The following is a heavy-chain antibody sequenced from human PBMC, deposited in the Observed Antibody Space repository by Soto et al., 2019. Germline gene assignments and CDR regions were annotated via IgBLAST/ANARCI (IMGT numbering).Heavy chain of an antibody. Sequence: SVKVSCKASGGTFSSYAISWVRQAPGQGLEWMGGIIPIFGTANYAQKFQGRVTITADKSTSTAYMELSSLRSEDTAVYYCASDLPASGSYYNASLGQGTLVTFSS. V-gene: IGHV1-69*06. CDR2: IIPIFGTA. D-gene: IGHD3-10*01. J-gene: IGHJ5*02. CDR3: ASDLPASGSYYNAS. CDR1: GGTFSSYA.